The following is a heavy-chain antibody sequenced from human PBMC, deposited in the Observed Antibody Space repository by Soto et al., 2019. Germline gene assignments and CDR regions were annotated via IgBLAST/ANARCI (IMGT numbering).Heavy chain of an antibody. J-gene: IGHJ4*02. CDR3: ARRNYDFWSGYYLYYFDY. CDR2: IYPGDSDT. Sequence: LKISCKGSGYSFTSYWIGWVRQMPGKGLEWMGIIYPGDSDTRYSPSFQGQVTISADKSISTAYLQWSSLKASDTAMYYCARRNYDFWSGYYLYYFDYWGQGTLVTVSS. CDR1: GYSFTSYW. V-gene: IGHV5-51*01. D-gene: IGHD3-3*01.